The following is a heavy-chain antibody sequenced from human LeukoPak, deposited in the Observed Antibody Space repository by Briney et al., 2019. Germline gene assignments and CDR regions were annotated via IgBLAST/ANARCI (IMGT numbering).Heavy chain of an antibody. CDR2: IKSDGST. CDR3: TRAPSEIGSYYPEYFRH. CDR1: GFTFSMYW. D-gene: IGHD3-10*01. V-gene: IGHV3-74*01. Sequence: GGSLRLSCAASGFTFSMYWMHWVRQAPGEGLVWVSRIKSDGSTNYSDSVKGGVTISRDNTKKKVSLQMNSLRREDTGVYYCTRAPSEIGSYYPEYFRHWGQGTLVTVSS. J-gene: IGHJ1*01.